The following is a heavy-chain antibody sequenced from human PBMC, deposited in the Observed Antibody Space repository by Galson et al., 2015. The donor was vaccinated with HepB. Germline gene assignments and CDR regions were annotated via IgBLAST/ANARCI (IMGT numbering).Heavy chain of an antibody. CDR3: ARDSSYSVVPAAGDFGP. CDR1: GFTLSDYW. Sequence: SLRLSCAASGFTLSDYWMTWVRQAPGKGLEWVATIKPDEGGKFYVDSVKGRFTISRDNAKNSLYLQMNSLRAEDTAVYYCARDSSYSVVPAAGDFGPWGQGTLVTVSS. D-gene: IGHD2-2*01. CDR2: IKPDEGGK. V-gene: IGHV3-7*01. J-gene: IGHJ5*02.